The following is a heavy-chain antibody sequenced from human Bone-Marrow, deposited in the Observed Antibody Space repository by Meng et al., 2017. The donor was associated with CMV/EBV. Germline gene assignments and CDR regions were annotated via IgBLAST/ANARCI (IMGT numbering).Heavy chain of an antibody. CDR3: ARDQEWESDY. CDR1: GGSFSGYY. J-gene: IGHJ4*02. D-gene: IGHD1-26*01. CDR2: INHSGST. V-gene: IGHV4-34*01. Sequence: SETLSLTCAVYGGSFSGYYWSWIRQPPGKGLEWIGEINHSGSTNYNPSLKSRVTISVDTSKNQFSLKLNSVTAADTAVYYCARDQEWESDYWGQGTLGTVSS.